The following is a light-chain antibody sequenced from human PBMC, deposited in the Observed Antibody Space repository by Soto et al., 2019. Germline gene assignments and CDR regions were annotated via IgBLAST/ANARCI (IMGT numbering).Light chain of an antibody. J-gene: IGLJ2*01. Sequence: QSVLTQSPSASASLGASVTLTCTLSSGHSSYTIAWHQQQPEKGPRYLMKLNTDGSHSRGDGIPDRFSGSRSGAERYLTISRLQSEDEADYYCQTWGAGIVVFGGGTKLTVL. CDR2: LNTDGSH. CDR1: SGHSSYT. CDR3: QTWGAGIVV. V-gene: IGLV4-69*01.